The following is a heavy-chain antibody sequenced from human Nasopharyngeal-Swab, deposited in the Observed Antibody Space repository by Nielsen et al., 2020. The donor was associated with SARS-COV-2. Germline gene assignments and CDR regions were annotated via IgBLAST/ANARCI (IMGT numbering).Heavy chain of an antibody. CDR1: GFTFSSYA. D-gene: IGHD4-23*01. CDR2: ISGSGGST. J-gene: IGHJ5*02. Sequence: GESLKISCAASGFTFSSYAMSWVRQAPGKGLEWVSAISGSGGSTYYADSVKGRFTISRDNSKSTLYLQMNSLRAEDTAVYYCAKVYGGSEFDPWGQGTLVTVSS. V-gene: IGHV3-23*01. CDR3: AKVYGGSEFDP.